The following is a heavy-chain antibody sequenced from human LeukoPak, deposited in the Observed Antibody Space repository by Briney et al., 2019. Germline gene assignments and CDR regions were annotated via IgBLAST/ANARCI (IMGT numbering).Heavy chain of an antibody. D-gene: IGHD6-13*01. V-gene: IGHV3-21*01. Sequence: PGGSLRLSCAASGFTFSSYSMNWVRQAPGKGLEWVSSISSSSSYIYYADSVKGRFTISRDNAKNSLYLQMNSLRAEDTAVYYCARGPRASSWYIKDYYYMDVWGKGTTVTVSS. CDR2: ISSSSSYI. J-gene: IGHJ6*03. CDR3: ARGPRASSWYIKDYYYMDV. CDR1: GFTFSSYS.